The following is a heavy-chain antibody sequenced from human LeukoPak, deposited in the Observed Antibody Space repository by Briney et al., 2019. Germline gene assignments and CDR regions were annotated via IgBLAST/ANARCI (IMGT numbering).Heavy chain of an antibody. CDR1: GFTFSSYA. CDR3: ANIGPYCGGDCGV. D-gene: IGHD2-21*02. J-gene: IGHJ4*02. V-gene: IGHV3-23*01. Sequence: GGSLRLSCAASGFTFSSYAMSWVRQAPGKGLEWVSAISGSGGSTYYADSVKGRFTISRDNSKNTLYLQINSRRAEDTAVYYCANIGPYCGGDCGVWGQGTLVTVSS. CDR2: ISGSGGST.